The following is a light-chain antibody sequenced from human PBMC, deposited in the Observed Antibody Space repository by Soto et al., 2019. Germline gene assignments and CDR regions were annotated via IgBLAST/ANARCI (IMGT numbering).Light chain of an antibody. J-gene: IGKJ4*01. Sequence: EIVLTQSPGTLSLSPGDRATLSCRASQSLSSRYLGWYRQKPGQAPRLLIYGASNRATGIPDRFSGSGSGTDFTLTISRLEPDDFAVYYCQQYSSSPPTFGGGTKVEIK. CDR2: GAS. CDR3: QQYSSSPPT. CDR1: QSLSSRY. V-gene: IGKV3-20*01.